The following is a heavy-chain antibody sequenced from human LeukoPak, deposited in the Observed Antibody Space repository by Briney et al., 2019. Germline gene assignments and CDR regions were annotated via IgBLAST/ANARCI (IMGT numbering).Heavy chain of an antibody. V-gene: IGHV4-38-2*01. CDR2: ICHSGST. CDR3: ARRILYCSSTSCYLWDY. D-gene: IGHD2-2*01. Sequence: SETLSLTCAVSGYSISSGYYWGWIRQPPGKGLEWIGSICHSGSTYYNPSLKSRVTISVDTSKNQFSLKLSSVTAADTAVYYCARRILYCSSTSCYLWDYWGQGTLVTVSS. J-gene: IGHJ4*02. CDR1: GYSISSGYY.